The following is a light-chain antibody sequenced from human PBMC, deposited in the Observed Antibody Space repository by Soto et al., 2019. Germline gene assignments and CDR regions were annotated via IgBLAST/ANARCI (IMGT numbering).Light chain of an antibody. V-gene: IGLV4-69*01. CDR2: LNSDGSH. J-gene: IGLJ3*02. Sequence: QSVLTQSPSASASLGASVKLTCTLSSGHSSYAIAWHQQQPETGHRYLMKLNSDGSHSKGDGIPDRFSGSSSGAERYLSIPSLQSEDEADYYCQTWGTGHWVFGGGTKVTVL. CDR1: SGHSSYA. CDR3: QTWGTGHWV.